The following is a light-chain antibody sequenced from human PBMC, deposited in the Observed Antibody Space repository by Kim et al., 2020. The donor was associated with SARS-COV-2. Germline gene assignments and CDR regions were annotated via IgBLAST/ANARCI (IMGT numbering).Light chain of an antibody. Sequence: SLGERATLACRSSRNIMSNLAWYQQKPGQAPRRHIYGASTRATGIPARFSGSGSGTEFTLTISSLQSEDFGVYYCQQYDNWPPLTFGGGTKVDIK. CDR1: RNIMSN. CDR3: QQYDNWPPLT. CDR2: GAS. V-gene: IGKV3-15*01. J-gene: IGKJ4*01.